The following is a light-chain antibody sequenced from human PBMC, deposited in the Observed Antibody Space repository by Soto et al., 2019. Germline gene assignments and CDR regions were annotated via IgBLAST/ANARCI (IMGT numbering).Light chain of an antibody. Sequence: EIVLTQSPGTLSLSPGERATLSCRASQSVSSRYLAWYQQKPGQAPRLLIYDASSRATGIPDRFSASGSGTDFPLTSSRLEPEYFAVYFCQHCGISRTFGQGTKVEIK. CDR3: QHCGISRT. CDR2: DAS. J-gene: IGKJ1*01. V-gene: IGKV3-20*01. CDR1: QSVSSRY.